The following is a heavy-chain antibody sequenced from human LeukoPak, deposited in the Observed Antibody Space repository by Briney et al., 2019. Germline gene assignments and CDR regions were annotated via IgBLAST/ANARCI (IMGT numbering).Heavy chain of an antibody. V-gene: IGHV2-5*02. Sequence: SGPPLVNPTKTLTLSLTFFWFSLSTSGGGVGGVRPPPRKGLEWVALLFWDDDKRYSPSLESRLTITKDTSKKQVVLTMTNMDPVDTATYYCAHRGLPERPYYFYGMDVWGQGTTVTVSS. CDR2: LFWDDDK. D-gene: IGHD1-14*01. CDR1: WFSLSTSGGG. CDR3: AHRGLPERPYYFYGMDV. J-gene: IGHJ6*02.